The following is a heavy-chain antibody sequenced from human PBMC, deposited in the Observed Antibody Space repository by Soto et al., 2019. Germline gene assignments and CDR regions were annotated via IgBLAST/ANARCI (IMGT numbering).Heavy chain of an antibody. Sequence: PGGSLRLSCAASGFIFSSYGIHWVRQAPGKGLEWVAVISNDGSNKYYADSVKGRFTISRDNSKNTLYLQMSSLRAEDTAVYYCAKDRHTAMADWYYGMDVWGQGATVTVSS. J-gene: IGHJ6*02. CDR1: GFIFSSYG. V-gene: IGHV3-30*18. CDR3: AKDRHTAMADWYYGMDV. D-gene: IGHD5-18*01. CDR2: ISNDGSNK.